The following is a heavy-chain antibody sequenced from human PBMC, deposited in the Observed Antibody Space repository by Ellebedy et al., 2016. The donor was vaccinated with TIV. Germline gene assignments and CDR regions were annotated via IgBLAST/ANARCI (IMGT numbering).Heavy chain of an antibody. D-gene: IGHD3-10*01. J-gene: IGHJ4*02. Sequence: PGGSLRLSCAASGFTFSSYWMSWVRQAPGKGLEWVANIKQDGSEKYYVDSVKGRFTISRDNAKNSLYLQMNSLRAEDTAVYYCARDAQEGSGSYSFDFDYWGQGTLVTVSS. CDR1: GFTFSSYW. V-gene: IGHV3-7*04. CDR2: IKQDGSEK. CDR3: ARDAQEGSGSYSFDFDY.